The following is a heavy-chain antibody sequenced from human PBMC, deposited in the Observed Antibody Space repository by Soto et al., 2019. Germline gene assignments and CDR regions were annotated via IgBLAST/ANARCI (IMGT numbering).Heavy chain of an antibody. V-gene: IGHV4-4*02. CDR2: IYHSGST. Sequence: PSETLSLTCAVSGGSISSSNWRSWVRQPPGKGLEWSGEIYHSGSTNYNPSLKSRVTISVDKSKNQFSLKLSSVTAADTAVYYCAGSIPIAAAGPFYYYYGMDVWGQGTTVTVSS. D-gene: IGHD6-13*01. CDR3: AGSIPIAAAGPFYYYYGMDV. CDR1: GGSISSSNW. J-gene: IGHJ6*02.